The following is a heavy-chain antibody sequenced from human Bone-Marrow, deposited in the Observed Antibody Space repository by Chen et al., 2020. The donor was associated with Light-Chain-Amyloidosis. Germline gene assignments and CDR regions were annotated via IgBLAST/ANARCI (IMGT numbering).Heavy chain of an antibody. J-gene: IGHJ4*02. V-gene: IGHV3-43*02. CDR2: IVGDGRST. CDR3: AKSPRYSTGRFDY. D-gene: IGHD2-8*02. CDR1: GYTFDDYA. Sequence: EVQLVGSGGGVVQPGGSLKLACPASGYTFDDYAMHWVRQAPGKGLEWVSLIVGDGRSTYYADSVKGRFTISRDSNKNSLSLQMNSLKSEDTALYYCAKSPRYSTGRFDYWGQGTLVTVSS.